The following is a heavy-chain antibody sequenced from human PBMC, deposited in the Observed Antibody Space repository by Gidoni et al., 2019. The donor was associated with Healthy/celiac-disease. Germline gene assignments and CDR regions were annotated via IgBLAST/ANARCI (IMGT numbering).Heavy chain of an antibody. J-gene: IGHJ4*02. Sequence: QVQLQESGPGLVKPSQTLSLTCTVSGGSISSGGYYWSWIRQHPGKGLEWIGYIYYSGSTYYNPSLKSRVTISVDTSKNQFSLKLSSVTAADTAVYYCARGFGELLWEPVLGDYWGQGTLVTVSS. CDR2: IYYSGST. CDR1: GGSISSGGYY. D-gene: IGHD3-10*01. V-gene: IGHV4-31*03. CDR3: ARGFGELLWEPVLGDY.